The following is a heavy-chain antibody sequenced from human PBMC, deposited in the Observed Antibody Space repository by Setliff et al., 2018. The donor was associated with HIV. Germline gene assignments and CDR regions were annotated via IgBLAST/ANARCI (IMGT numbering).Heavy chain of an antibody. J-gene: IGHJ3*02. CDR1: GGTFSSYA. CDR3: AREDGSYDGGRGAFEI. V-gene: IGHV1-69*06. D-gene: IGHD1-26*01. CDR2: IIPVFGTA. Sequence: SVKVSCKASGGTFSSYAISWVRQAPGQGLEWMGRIIPVFGTANYAQKFQGRVTIIADKSTSTAYMELSSLRSEDTAVYYCAREDGSYDGGRGAFEIWGQGTMVTVSS.